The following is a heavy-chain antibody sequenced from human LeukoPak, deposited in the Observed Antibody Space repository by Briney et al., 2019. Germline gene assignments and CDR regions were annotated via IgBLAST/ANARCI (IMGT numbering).Heavy chain of an antibody. V-gene: IGHV3-23*01. Sequence: GGSLRLSCVGSGFTFSNYAMSWVRQAPGKGLEWVSAISGSGDSTYYADSVKGRFTISRDNSKNTLYLQMNSLRAEDTAVYYCAKDPYSGYDLGGYFDYWGQGTLVTVSS. CDR3: AKDPYSGYDLGGYFDY. J-gene: IGHJ4*02. CDR1: GFTFSNYA. D-gene: IGHD5-12*01. CDR2: ISGSGDST.